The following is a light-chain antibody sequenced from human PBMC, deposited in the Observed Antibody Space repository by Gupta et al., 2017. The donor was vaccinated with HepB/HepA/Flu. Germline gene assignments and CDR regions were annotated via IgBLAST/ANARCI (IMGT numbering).Light chain of an antibody. CDR2: ASS. Sequence: DTQMTQSPSSLSASVGDEVTITCRASQNVHNHLNWYHQKPGKPPKLLIYASSTLQSGVPSRFSGSASGTDFTLTINRLQPEDFGTYYCQQTYSLPQAFGQGTKV. CDR1: QNVHNH. J-gene: IGKJ1*01. V-gene: IGKV1-39*01. CDR3: QQTYSLPQA.